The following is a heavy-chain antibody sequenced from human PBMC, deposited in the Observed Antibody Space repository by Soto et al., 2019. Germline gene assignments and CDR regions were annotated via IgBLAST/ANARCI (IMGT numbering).Heavy chain of an antibody. CDR3: ARDKITGLFDY. Sequence: SETLSLTCAVYGGSFGGYCWTWIRQPPGTGLEWIGEINHSGSTNYNPSLKSRVTISVDTSKNQFSLKLTSVTAADTAVYYCARDKITGLFDYWGQGTLVTVSS. CDR2: INHSGST. D-gene: IGHD2-8*02. CDR1: GGSFGGYC. V-gene: IGHV4-34*01. J-gene: IGHJ4*02.